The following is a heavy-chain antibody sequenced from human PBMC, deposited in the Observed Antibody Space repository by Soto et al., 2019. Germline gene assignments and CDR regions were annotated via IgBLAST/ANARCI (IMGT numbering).Heavy chain of an antibody. V-gene: IGHV3-23*01. CDR1: GFTFNNYA. D-gene: IGHD5-18*01. CDR3: AKGREYTYGYADY. CDR2: ISGSGGST. J-gene: IGHJ4*02. Sequence: EVQLLESGGGLVQPGGSLRLSCAASGFTFNNYAMSWVRQAPGKGLEWVSDISGSGGSTYYADSVKGRFTISRDNSKNTLYLHMNSLRAEDPAVYYCAKGREYTYGYADYWGQATLVTVSS.